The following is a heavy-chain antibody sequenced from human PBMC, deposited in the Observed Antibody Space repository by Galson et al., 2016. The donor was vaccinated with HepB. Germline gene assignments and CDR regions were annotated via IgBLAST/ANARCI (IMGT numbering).Heavy chain of an antibody. CDR3: AKDDILTGYSAFDY. CDR1: GFTFSSYG. V-gene: IGHV3-30*18. J-gene: IGHJ4*02. D-gene: IGHD3-9*01. CDR2: ISYDGSKN. Sequence: SLRLSCAASGFTFSSYGMNWVRQATGKGLEWVAVISYDGSKNYYADSAKGLFTISRNNSKNTLYLQMNSLRAEDTAVYYCAKDDILTGYSAFDYWGQGTLVTVSS.